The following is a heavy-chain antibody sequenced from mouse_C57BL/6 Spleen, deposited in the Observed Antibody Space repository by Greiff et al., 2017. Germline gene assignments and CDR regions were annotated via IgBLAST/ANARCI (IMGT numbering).Heavy chain of an antibody. CDR3: ARGGLYGNSLSWFAY. J-gene: IGHJ3*01. D-gene: IGHD2-1*01. Sequence: VQLQQPGAELVMPGASVKLSCKASGYTFTSYWMHWVKQRPGQGLEWIGEIDPSDSYTNYNQKFKGKSTLTVAKSSSTAYMQLSSLTSEDSAVYYCARGGLYGNSLSWFAYWGQGTLVTVSA. CDR1: GYTFTSYW. V-gene: IGHV1-69*01. CDR2: IDPSDSYT.